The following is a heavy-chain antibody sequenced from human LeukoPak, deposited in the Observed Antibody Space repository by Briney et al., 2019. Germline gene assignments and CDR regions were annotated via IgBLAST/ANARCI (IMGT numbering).Heavy chain of an antibody. CDR1: GGSISSSNW. CDR2: IYHSGST. J-gene: IGHJ3*02. V-gene: IGHV4-4*02. Sequence: SGTLSLTCAVSGGSISSSNWWSWVRQPPGKGLGWIGEIYHSGSTNYNSSLKSRVTISVDRSKNQFSLKLSSVTAADTAVYYCARGDLGSSWYGDAFDIWGQGTMVTVSS. CDR3: ARGDLGSSWYGDAFDI. D-gene: IGHD6-13*01.